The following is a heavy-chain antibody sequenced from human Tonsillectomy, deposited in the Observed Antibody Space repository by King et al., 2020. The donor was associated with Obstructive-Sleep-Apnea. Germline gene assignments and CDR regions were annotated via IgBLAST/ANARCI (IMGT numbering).Heavy chain of an antibody. CDR2: ISSSSSYI. J-gene: IGHJ4*02. V-gene: IGHV3-21*01. D-gene: IGHD6-13*01. CDR3: ARDGLAAAGKRPGYFDY. Sequence: VQLVESGGGLVKPGGSLRLSCAASGFTFSSYSMNWVRQAPGKGLEWVSSISSSSSYIYYADSVKGRFTISRDNAKNSLYLQMNSLRAEDTAVYYCARDGLAAAGKRPGYFDYWGQGTLVTVSS. CDR1: GFTFSSYS.